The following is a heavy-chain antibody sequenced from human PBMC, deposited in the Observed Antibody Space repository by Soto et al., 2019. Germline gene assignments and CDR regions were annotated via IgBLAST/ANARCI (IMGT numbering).Heavy chain of an antibody. CDR1: GFTFSTYS. J-gene: IGHJ4*02. Sequence: EVELVESGGGWVQPGGSLRLSCAASGFTFSTYSRNWFRQAPGKGLEWVSYISSSASTIFYADSVKGRFTISRDNAKNSLDLQMNSLRAKDTAMYYCARGRPVDHWGQGTLVTVSS. V-gene: IGHV3-48*01. CDR2: ISSSASTI. CDR3: ARGRPVDH.